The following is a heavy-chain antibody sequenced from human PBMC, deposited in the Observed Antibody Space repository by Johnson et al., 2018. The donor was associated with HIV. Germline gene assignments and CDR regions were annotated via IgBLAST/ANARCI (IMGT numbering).Heavy chain of an antibody. Sequence: VQLVESGGGVVRPGGSLKLSCAASGFSFDDYGMSWVRQPPGKGLEWVSGLDWNGGSTSYAASARGRFTISRDNANNSLYLQMNSLRAEDTALYYCARNGLIPAAKGVAFDIWGHGTTVTVSS. CDR3: ARNGLIPAAKGVAFDI. V-gene: IGHV3-20*04. D-gene: IGHD2-2*01. CDR1: GFSFDDYG. J-gene: IGHJ3*02. CDR2: LDWNGGST.